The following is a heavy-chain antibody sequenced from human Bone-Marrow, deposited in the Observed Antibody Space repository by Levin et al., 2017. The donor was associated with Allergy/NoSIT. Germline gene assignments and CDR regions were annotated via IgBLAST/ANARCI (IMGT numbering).Heavy chain of an antibody. CDR1: GLTVRTHY. Sequence: GESLKISCAVSGLTVRTHYMNWVRQAPGKGLEWVSILYHGGKTYYADSVKGRFTISRDSSKNILFLQMNGLRADDTAVYYCATGTYGQPDYWGQGTLVTVSS. CDR3: ATGTYGQPDY. J-gene: IGHJ4*02. V-gene: IGHV3-53*01. CDR2: LYHGGKT. D-gene: IGHD3-10*01.